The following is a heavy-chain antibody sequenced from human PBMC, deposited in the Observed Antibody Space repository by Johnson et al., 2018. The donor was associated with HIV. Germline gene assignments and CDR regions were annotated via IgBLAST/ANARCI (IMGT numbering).Heavy chain of an antibody. CDR3: TTYQSHYDFCSGYSKVTFDI. CDR2: IKSKTDGGTT. Sequence: VQLVESGGGLVKPGGSLRLSCAASGFTFTNAWMSWVRQAPGKGLEWVGRIKSKTDGGTTDYAAPVKGRFTISRDDSKNTLYLQMNSLKTEDTAVYYCTTYQSHYDFCSGYSKVTFDIWGQGTMVTVSS. J-gene: IGHJ3*02. CDR1: GFTFTNAW. D-gene: IGHD3-3*01. V-gene: IGHV3-15*01.